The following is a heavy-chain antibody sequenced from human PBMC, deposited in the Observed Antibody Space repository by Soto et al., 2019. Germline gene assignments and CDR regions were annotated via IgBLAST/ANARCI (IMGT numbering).Heavy chain of an antibody. J-gene: IGHJ4*02. V-gene: IGHV3-74*01. Sequence: EVQLVESGGGLVQPGGSLRLSCAVSGFTFRSSWMHWVRQAPGEGLVWVSRINTDGSSTSYPDSVKGRFTISRDNAKNTLYLQMNSLRVEDTAMYYCAKRGVDTFGLSYWGQGTRVNVSS. CDR1: GFTFRSSW. CDR3: AKRGVDTFGLSY. CDR2: INTDGSST. D-gene: IGHD3-10*01.